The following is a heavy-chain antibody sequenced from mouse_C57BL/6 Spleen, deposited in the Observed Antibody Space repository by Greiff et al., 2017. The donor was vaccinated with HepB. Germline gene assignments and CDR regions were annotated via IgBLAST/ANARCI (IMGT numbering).Heavy chain of an antibody. D-gene: IGHD1-1*01. CDR1: GYTFTSYW. Sequence: VQLQQPGAELVKPGASVKLSCKASGYTFTSYWMHWVKQRPGQGLEWIGMIHPNSGSTNYNEKFKSKATLTVDKSSSTAYMQLSSLTSEDSAVYYCYYYGSSYVGFDYWGQGTTLTVSS. J-gene: IGHJ2*01. CDR3: YYYGSSYVGFDY. CDR2: IHPNSGST. V-gene: IGHV1-64*01.